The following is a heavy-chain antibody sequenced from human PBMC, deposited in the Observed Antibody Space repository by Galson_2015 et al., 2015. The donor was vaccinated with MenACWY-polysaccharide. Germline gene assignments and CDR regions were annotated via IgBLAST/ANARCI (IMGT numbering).Heavy chain of an antibody. Sequence: SVKVSCKASGYTFTSYDINWVRQTTGHGLEWMGWMNPNSGNTGYAQKFQGRVTMTRNTSISIAYMDLSSLRSEDTAVYYCARWTSRGDPDAYFDYWGQGTLVTVSS. CDR3: ARWTSRGDPDAYFDY. CDR2: MNPNSGNT. J-gene: IGHJ4*02. D-gene: IGHD4-17*01. CDR1: GYTFTSYD. V-gene: IGHV1-8*01.